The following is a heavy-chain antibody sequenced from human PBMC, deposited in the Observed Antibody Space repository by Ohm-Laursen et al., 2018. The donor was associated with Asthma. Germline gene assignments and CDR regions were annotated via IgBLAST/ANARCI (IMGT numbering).Heavy chain of an antibody. CDR2: ISSSSSTI. CDR1: GFTFSSYS. Sequence: SLRLSCAASGFTFSSYSMNWVRQAPGKGLEWVSYISSSSSTIYYADSVKGRFTISRDNSKNTLYLQMSSLRAEDTAVYYCVKDQYCSSTSCSSLFDYWGQGTLVTVSS. J-gene: IGHJ4*02. V-gene: IGHV3-48*01. D-gene: IGHD2-2*01. CDR3: VKDQYCSSTSCSSLFDY.